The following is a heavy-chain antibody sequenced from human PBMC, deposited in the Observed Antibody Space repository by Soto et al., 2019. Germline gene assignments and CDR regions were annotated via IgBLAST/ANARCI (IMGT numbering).Heavy chain of an antibody. V-gene: IGHV1-69*06. CDR1: GGTFSSYA. CDR2: IIPIFGTA. J-gene: IGHJ3*02. CDR3: ARDHKESFDI. Sequence: GPSVKVSCKASGGTFSSYAISWVRQAPGQGLEWMGGIIPIFGTANYAQKFQGRATITADKSTSTAYMELSSLRSEDTAIYFCARDHKESFDIWGQGTLVTVSS.